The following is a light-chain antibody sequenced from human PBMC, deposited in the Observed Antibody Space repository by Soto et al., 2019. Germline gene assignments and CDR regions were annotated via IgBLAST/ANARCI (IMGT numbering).Light chain of an antibody. CDR2: SNN. CDR1: SSNTGSKP. V-gene: IGLV1-44*01. Sequence: QSVLTQPPSASGTPGQRVTISCSGSSSNTGSKPVNWYQQLPGTAPKLLIYSNNQRPSGVPDRFSGSKSGTSASLAISGLQSEDEADYYCAAWDDSLNGVVFGGGTKLTVL. CDR3: AAWDDSLNGVV. J-gene: IGLJ2*01.